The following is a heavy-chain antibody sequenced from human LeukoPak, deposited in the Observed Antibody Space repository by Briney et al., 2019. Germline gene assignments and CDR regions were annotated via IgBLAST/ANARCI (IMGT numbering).Heavy chain of an antibody. J-gene: IGHJ4*02. V-gene: IGHV6-1*01. CDR3: ARENSRGRFDY. D-gene: IGHD6-19*01. Sequence: SQTLSLTCGISGDSVSSNSGAWNWIRQSPSRGLEWLGRTYYRSKWYNNYAVSVESRITINPDSSKNQVSLQLNSVTPEDTAMYYCARENSRGRFDYWGQGTLVTVSS. CDR1: GDSVSSNSGA. CDR2: TYYRSKWYN.